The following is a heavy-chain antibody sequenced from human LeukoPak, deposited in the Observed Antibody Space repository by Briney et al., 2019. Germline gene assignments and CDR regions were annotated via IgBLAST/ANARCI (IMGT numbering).Heavy chain of an antibody. CDR1: GGSFSGYY. D-gene: IGHD3-22*01. J-gene: IGHJ4*02. CDR3: ATRVVVVRLFDY. CDR2: INHSGST. V-gene: IGHV4-34*01. Sequence: SETLSLTCAVYGGSFSGYYWSWVRQPPGKGLEWIGEINHSGSTNYNPSLKSRVTISVDTSKNQFSLKLSSVTAADTAVYYCATRVVVVRLFDYWGQGTLVTVSS.